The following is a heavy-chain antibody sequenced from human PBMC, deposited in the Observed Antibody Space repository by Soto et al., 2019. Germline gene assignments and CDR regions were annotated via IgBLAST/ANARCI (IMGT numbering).Heavy chain of an antibody. CDR2: IRSSGDKT. CDR3: AKLPVAGSSTFDY. Sequence: GGSLRLSCAASGITFSSYAMSWVRQAPGKGLEWVSAIRSSGDKTYYAESVKGRFTISRDNSKSTLYLQMNSLGAEDTAVYYCAKLPVAGSSTFDYWGQGIPVTVSS. J-gene: IGHJ4*02. CDR1: GITFSSYA. V-gene: IGHV3-23*01. D-gene: IGHD6-19*01.